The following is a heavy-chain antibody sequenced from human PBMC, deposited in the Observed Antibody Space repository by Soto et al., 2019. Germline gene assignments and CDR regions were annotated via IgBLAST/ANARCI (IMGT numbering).Heavy chain of an antibody. Sequence: GGSLRLSCEVSGFTFINYDMSWVRQVPGKGLEWVSAISSSGGTTVYADSAKGRFTISRDNSKNTLYLQMNSLRVEDTAVYFCVSHYNAVLDYWGQGTLVTVSS. CDR2: ISSSGGTT. CDR1: GFTFINYD. J-gene: IGHJ4*02. CDR3: VSHYNAVLDY. V-gene: IGHV3-23*01. D-gene: IGHD3-10*01.